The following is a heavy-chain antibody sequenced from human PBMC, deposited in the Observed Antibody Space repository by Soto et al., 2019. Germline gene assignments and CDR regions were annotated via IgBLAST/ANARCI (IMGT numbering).Heavy chain of an antibody. CDR1: GYTFTGYY. J-gene: IGHJ3*02. CDR2: INPNSGGT. Sequence: GASVKVSCKASGYTFTGYYMHWVRQAPGQGLEWMGWINPNSGGTNYAQKFQGRVTMTRDTSISTAYMELSRLRSDDTAVYCCARAVCSGGSCYPRGDAFDIWGHGKMVTVSS. D-gene: IGHD2-15*01. V-gene: IGHV1-2*02. CDR3: ARAVCSGGSCYPRGDAFDI.